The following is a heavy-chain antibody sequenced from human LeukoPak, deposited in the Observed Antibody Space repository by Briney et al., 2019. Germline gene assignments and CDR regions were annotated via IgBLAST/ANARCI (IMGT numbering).Heavy chain of an antibody. CDR1: GGSVSSGSYY. CDR2: IYYSGST. V-gene: IGHV4-61*01. CDR3: ARDRLVVTCYYDSSGIGAHWFDP. D-gene: IGHD3-22*01. J-gene: IGHJ5*02. Sequence: SETLSLTCTVSGGSVSSGSYYWSWIRQPPGKGLEWIGYIYYSGSTNYNPSLKSRVTISVDTSKNQFSLKLSSVTAADTAVYYCARDRLVVTCYYDSSGIGAHWFDPWGQGTLVTVSS.